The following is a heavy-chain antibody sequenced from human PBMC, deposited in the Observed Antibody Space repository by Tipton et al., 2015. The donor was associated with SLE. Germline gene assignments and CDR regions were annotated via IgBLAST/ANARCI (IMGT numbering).Heavy chain of an antibody. Sequence: SLRLSCVASGFTFSNYIMNWVRQAPGKGLEWVSSISGSSNYIYYADSLKGRFTISRDNAKNSLYLQINTLRAEDTAVYYCARALGGIAAAGPGFDYWGQGTLVTVSS. CDR3: ARALGGIAAAGPGFDY. CDR1: GFTFSNYI. V-gene: IGHV3-21*03. D-gene: IGHD6-13*01. J-gene: IGHJ4*02. CDR2: ISGSSNYI.